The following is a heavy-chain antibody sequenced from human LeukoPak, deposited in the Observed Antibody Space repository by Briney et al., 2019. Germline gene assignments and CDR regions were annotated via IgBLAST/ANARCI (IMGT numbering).Heavy chain of an antibody. V-gene: IGHV3-64D*06. D-gene: IGHD5-24*01. Sequence: GGSLRLSCSASGLTFRISAMHWVRQAPGKGLQYVSVISGNGVTTSYADSVKGRFTISRDNSKNTVYLQMSSLRAEDTAVYYCVGDGRDGYNIYFHYWGQGTLVTVSS. CDR3: VGDGRDGYNIYFHY. CDR2: ISGNGVTT. CDR1: GLTFRISA. J-gene: IGHJ1*01.